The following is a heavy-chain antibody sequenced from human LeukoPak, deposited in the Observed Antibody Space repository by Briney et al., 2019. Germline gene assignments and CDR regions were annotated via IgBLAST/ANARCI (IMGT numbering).Heavy chain of an antibody. Sequence: PGGSLRLSCAASGFTFSSHEMNWVRQAPGKGLEWVSYISSSGSTIYYADSVKGRFTISRDNAKNSLYLQMNSLRAEDTAVYYCARDNLRCSSTSCYEAVDYWGQGTLVTVSS. CDR3: ARDNLRCSSTSCYEAVDY. D-gene: IGHD2-2*01. V-gene: IGHV3-48*03. J-gene: IGHJ4*02. CDR2: ISSSGSTI. CDR1: GFTFSSHE.